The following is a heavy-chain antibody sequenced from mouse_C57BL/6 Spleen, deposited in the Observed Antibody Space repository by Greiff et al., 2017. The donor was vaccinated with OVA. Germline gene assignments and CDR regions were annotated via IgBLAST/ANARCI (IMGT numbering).Heavy chain of an antibody. CDR2: INPNNGGT. J-gene: IGHJ4*01. CDR3: ARWNWDEAMDY. D-gene: IGHD4-1*01. CDR1: GYTFTDYN. Sequence: VHVKQSGPELVKPGASVKIPCKASGYTFTDYNMDWVKQSHGKSLEWIGDINPNNGGTIYNQKFKGQATLTVDKSSSTAYMELRSLTSEDTAVYYCARWNWDEAMDYWGQGTSVTVSS. V-gene: IGHV1-18*01.